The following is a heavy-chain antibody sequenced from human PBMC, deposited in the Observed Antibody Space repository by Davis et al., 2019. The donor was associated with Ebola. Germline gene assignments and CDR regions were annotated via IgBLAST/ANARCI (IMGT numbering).Heavy chain of an antibody. CDR3: MSRTTVGY. D-gene: IGHD1-14*01. CDR2: IKSKTDGETV. Sequence: GESLKISCEASGFAISNAYMNWVRQAPGKGLEWVGRIKSKTDGETVDYAAPVKGRFTISRDDLKNTVYLQMNSLKIEDTAVYYCMSRTTVGYWGQGTLVTVSS. J-gene: IGHJ4*02. V-gene: IGHV3-15*07. CDR1: GFAISNAY.